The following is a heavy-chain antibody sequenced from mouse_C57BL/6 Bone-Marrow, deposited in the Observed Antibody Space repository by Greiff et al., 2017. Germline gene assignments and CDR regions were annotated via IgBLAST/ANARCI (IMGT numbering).Heavy chain of an antibody. CDR2: ISYAGSN. J-gene: IGHJ3*01. Sequence: DVKLQESGPGLVKPSQSLSLTCSVTGYSITSGYYWNWIRQFPGNKLEWMGYISYAGSNNSNPSLKNRISITRDTSKNQFFLKLNSVTTEDTATYYCARDRGYPFAYWGQGTLVTVSA. CDR1: GYSITSGYY. D-gene: IGHD2-2*01. V-gene: IGHV3-6*01. CDR3: ARDRGYPFAY.